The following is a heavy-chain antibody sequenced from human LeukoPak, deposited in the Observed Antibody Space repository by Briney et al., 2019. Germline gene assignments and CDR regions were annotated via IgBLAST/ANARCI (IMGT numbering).Heavy chain of an antibody. CDR3: ATDRVYRSSGRSWGFFDY. CDR2: FDSENNKM. Sequence: ASVKVSCKISGYSLSDLSIHWVREAPGEGLEWMGGFDSENNKMVYSQKFRGRVTMTEDTSADTAYMELTSLRSEDTAVYFATDRVYRSSGRSWGFFDYWGQGTLVIVSS. V-gene: IGHV1-24*01. J-gene: IGHJ4*02. D-gene: IGHD6-19*01. CDR1: GYSLSDLS.